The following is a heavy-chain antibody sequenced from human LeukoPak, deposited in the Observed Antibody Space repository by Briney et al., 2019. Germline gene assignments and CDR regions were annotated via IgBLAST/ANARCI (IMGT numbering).Heavy chain of an antibody. D-gene: IGHD6-13*01. Sequence: SETLSLTCTVSGGSISSGSYYWGWVRQPAGKGLEWVGRIYTSGSTNYNPSLKSRVTISVDTSKNQFSLKLSSVTAADTAVYYCARNQYSSRGGEFDYWGQGTLVTVSS. J-gene: IGHJ4*02. CDR3: ARNQYSSRGGEFDY. CDR1: GGSISSGSYY. CDR2: IYTSGST. V-gene: IGHV4-61*02.